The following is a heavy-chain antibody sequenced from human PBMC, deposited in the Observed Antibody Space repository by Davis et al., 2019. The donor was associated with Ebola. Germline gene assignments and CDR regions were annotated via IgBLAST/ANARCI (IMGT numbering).Heavy chain of an antibody. CDR3: AKAGFWRGKYYFDY. V-gene: IGHV3-30*18. CDR1: AFTFSSYA. Sequence: PGGSLRLSCAASAFTFSSYAMSWVRQAPGKGLEWVAVISYDGSNKYYADSVKGRFTISRDNSKNTLYLQMNSLRAEDTAVYYCAKAGFWRGKYYFDYWGQGTLVTVSS. D-gene: IGHD3-3*01. CDR2: ISYDGSNK. J-gene: IGHJ4*02.